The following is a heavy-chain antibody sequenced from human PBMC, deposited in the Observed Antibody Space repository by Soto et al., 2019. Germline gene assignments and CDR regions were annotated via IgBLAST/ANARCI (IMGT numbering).Heavy chain of an antibody. V-gene: IGHV1-69*06. CDR1: GGTFSSYA. CDR2: IIPIFGTA. CDR3: ARSNLPPYYDFWSGPSYYYYGMDV. J-gene: IGHJ6*02. D-gene: IGHD3-3*01. Sequence: GASVKVSCKASGGTFSSYAISWLRQAPGQGLEWMGGIIPIFGTANYAQKFQGRVTITADKSTSTAYMELSSLRSEDTAVYYCARSNLPPYYDFWSGPSYYYYGMDVWGQGTTVTVSS.